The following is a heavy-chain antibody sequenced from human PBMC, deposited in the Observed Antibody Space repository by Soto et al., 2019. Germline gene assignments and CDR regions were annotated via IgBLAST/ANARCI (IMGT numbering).Heavy chain of an antibody. V-gene: IGHV4-30-4*01. Sequence: VQLQELGPGLVKASQTLSLTCTVSGDSISSGFYYWTWIRQTPGKGLEWIGYTFHSGATYFNSSLEGRVSISVDTSKNQFFLKLTSVTAADTAVYYCARGGHVGSATSCCHNFWGQGTLVTVSS. CDR3: ARGGHVGSATSCCHNF. CDR1: GDSISSGFYY. J-gene: IGHJ4*02. D-gene: IGHD2-2*01. CDR2: TFHSGAT.